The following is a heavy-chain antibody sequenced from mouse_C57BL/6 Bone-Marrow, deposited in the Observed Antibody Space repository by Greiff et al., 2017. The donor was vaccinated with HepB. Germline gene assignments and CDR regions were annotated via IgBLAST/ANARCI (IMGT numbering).Heavy chain of an antibody. Sequence: DVKLVESGPGLVKPSQSLSLTCSVTGYSITSGYYWNWIRQFPGNKLEWMGYISYDGSNNYNPSLKNRISITRDTSKNQFFLKLNSVTTEDTATYYCARDTLLRPFAYWGQGTLVTVSA. CDR1: GYSITSGYY. D-gene: IGHD1-2*01. CDR2: ISYDGSN. V-gene: IGHV3-6*01. J-gene: IGHJ3*01. CDR3: ARDTLLRPFAY.